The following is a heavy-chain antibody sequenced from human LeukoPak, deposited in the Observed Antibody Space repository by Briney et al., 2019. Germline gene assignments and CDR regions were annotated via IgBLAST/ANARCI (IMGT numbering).Heavy chain of an antibody. CDR1: GYNFPSYW. CDR3: ARLSQYSMTPHRSGLHY. D-gene: IGHD1-14*01. Sequence: GESLKISCKASGYNFPSYWIGWVRQMPGKGLECMGLIYPGDSQTRYSPSFQGQVTISADKSITTAYLQWSSLRSGDTAVYFCARLSQYSMTPHRSGLHYWGQGTLVIVSS. V-gene: IGHV5-51*01. CDR2: IYPGDSQT. J-gene: IGHJ4*02.